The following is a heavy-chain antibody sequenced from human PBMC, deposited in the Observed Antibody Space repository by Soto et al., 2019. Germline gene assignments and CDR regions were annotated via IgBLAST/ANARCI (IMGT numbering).Heavy chain of an antibody. CDR3: ARRGYDAISASVI. J-gene: IGHJ3*02. CDR1: GGSISSSRYY. D-gene: IGHD2-8*01. V-gene: IGHV4-39*01. CDR2: IYYSGST. Sequence: PSETLSLTCTVSGGSISSSRYYWGWLRPPPGKGLEWIGSIYYSGSTYYNQSLKSRVTISVDTSKNKFSLKLSSFTAADTAVYYCARRGYDAISASVIWGQGTMVT.